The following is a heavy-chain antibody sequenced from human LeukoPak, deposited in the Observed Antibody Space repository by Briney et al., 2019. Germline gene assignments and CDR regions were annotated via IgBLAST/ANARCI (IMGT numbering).Heavy chain of an antibody. J-gene: IGHJ6*03. CDR3: ARVRTPTYYYGSGSYLYYYYYMDV. CDR1: GGSFSGYY. V-gene: IGHV4-34*01. Sequence: SETLSLTCAVYGGSFSGYYWSWIRQPPGKGLEWIGEINHSGSTNYNPSLKSRVTISVDTSKNQFSLKLSSVTAEDTAVYYCARVRTPTYYYGSGSYLYYYYYMDVWGKGTTVTVSS. D-gene: IGHD3-10*01. CDR2: INHSGST.